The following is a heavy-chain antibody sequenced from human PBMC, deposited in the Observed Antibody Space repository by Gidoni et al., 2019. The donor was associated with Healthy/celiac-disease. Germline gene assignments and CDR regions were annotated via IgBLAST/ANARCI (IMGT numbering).Heavy chain of an antibody. J-gene: IGHJ4*02. CDR2: INHSGSP. CDR3: ATRKAVLLWFGELSRAPFDY. V-gene: IGHV4-34*01. Sequence: QVQLQQWGAGLLKPSETLSLTCAVYGGSFSGYYWSWIRQPPGKVLEWIGEINHSGSPNYNPSLKSRVTISVDTSKNQFSLKRSSVTAADTAVYYCATRKAVLLWFGELSRAPFDYWGQGTLVTVSS. D-gene: IGHD3-10*01. CDR1: GGSFSGYY.